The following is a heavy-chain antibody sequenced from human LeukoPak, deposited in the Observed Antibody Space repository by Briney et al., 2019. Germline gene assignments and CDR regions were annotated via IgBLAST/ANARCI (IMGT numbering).Heavy chain of an antibody. CDR3: VREVSTSYYDTSGYYRQTETFDV. D-gene: IGHD3-22*01. Sequence: SETLSLTCTVSGVSFSSDSYYWNWIRKSPGKGLEWIGFVYYSGRTKYNSSLESRVAMSIDKSKNQVSLDLRSVTAAGTAMYFCVREVSTSYYDTSGYYRQTETFDVWGQGTMVTVSS. V-gene: IGHV4-61*01. CDR2: VYYSGRT. J-gene: IGHJ3*01. CDR1: GVSFSSDSYY.